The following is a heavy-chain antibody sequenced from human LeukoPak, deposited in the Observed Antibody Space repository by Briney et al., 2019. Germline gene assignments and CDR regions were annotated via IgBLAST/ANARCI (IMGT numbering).Heavy chain of an antibody. CDR2: IKQDGSEK. Sequence: SRGSLRLSCAASGFTFSSYWMSWVRQAPGKGLEWVANIKQDGSEKHYVDSVKGRFTISRDNAENSLYLQMNSLRVEDTAVYYYARGGMYSRYWGQGTLVTVSS. CDR3: ARGGMYSRY. J-gene: IGHJ4*02. V-gene: IGHV3-7*05. CDR1: GFTFSSYW. D-gene: IGHD1-26*01.